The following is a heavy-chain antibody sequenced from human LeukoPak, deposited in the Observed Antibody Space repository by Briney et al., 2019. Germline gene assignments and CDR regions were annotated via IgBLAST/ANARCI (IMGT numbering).Heavy chain of an antibody. D-gene: IGHD3-16*02. V-gene: IGHV4-4*07. CDR1: GGSISSYY. Sequence: PSETLSLTCTVSGGSISSYYWSWIRQPAGKGLEWIGRIYTSGSTNYNPSLKSRVTISVDTSKNQFSLKLSSVTAADTAVYYCAREGTVVWGSYPMAFDYWGQGTLVTVSS. CDR2: IYTSGST. J-gene: IGHJ4*02. CDR3: AREGTVVWGSYPMAFDY.